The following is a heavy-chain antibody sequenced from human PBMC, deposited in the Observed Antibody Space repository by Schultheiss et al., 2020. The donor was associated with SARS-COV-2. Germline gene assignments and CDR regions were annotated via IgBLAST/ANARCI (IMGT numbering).Heavy chain of an antibody. CDR1: GYTFTSYY. V-gene: IGHV1-46*01. Sequence: GESLKISCKASGYTFTSYYMHWVRQAPGQGLEWMGVINPSGGNTIYAQKFQGRVTMTGDMSTSTVYMELSSLRSEDTAVYYCESTLRFEAFDIWGQGTMVTVSS. CDR2: INPSGGNT. CDR3: ESTLRFEAFDI. J-gene: IGHJ3*02. D-gene: IGHD5-12*01.